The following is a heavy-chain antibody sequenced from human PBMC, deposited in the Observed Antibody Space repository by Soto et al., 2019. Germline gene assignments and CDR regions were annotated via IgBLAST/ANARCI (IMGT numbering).Heavy chain of an antibody. CDR1: GYNFNGYY. CDR3: AKVISTIGSKQWLAQTKHQALDY. CDR2: MNPNTGGA. J-gene: IGHJ4*02. Sequence: QVNLVQSGAEVKKPGASVKVSCKASGYNFNGYYIHWVRQAPGQGLAWLGWMNPNTGGANYAQKFQGKVIMTTDTSISTAYLELRSLTSDDTAVYYCAKVISTIGSKQWLAQTKHQALDYWGQGTLVTVSS. V-gene: IGHV1-2*02. D-gene: IGHD6-19*01.